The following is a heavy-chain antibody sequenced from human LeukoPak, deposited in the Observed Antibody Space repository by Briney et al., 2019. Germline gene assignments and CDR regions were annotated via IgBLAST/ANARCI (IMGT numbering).Heavy chain of an antibody. V-gene: IGHV4-31*03. D-gene: IGHD3-3*01. Sequence: PSETLSLTCTVSGPSISSGGYSWRWLRQHPGKGLEWIRYIYYSGSTYYHPSLKSRVTISVDTSKNQFSLKLSSGTAADTAVYYCAREIGVPLPWFDPWGQGTLVTVSS. CDR1: GPSISSGGYS. CDR2: IYYSGST. CDR3: AREIGVPLPWFDP. J-gene: IGHJ5*02.